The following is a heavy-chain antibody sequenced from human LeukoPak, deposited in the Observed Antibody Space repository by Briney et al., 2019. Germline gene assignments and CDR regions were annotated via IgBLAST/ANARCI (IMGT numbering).Heavy chain of an antibody. D-gene: IGHD3-16*01. CDR1: GYTFTDYD. J-gene: IGHJ5*02. CDR3: AREFLGGKGCLDP. Sequence: ASVKVSCKASGYTFTDYDIYWVRQTPGQGLEYMGWLNPNSGGTNYAQKFQGRVTMTRDTSISTAYMELSRLRSDDTAIYYCAREFLGGKGCLDPWGQGTLVTVSS. V-gene: IGHV1-2*02. CDR2: LNPNSGGT.